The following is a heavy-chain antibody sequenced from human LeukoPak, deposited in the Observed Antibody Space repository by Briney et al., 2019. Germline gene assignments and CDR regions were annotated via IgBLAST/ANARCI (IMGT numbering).Heavy chain of an antibody. V-gene: IGHV3-21*06. J-gene: IGHJ4*02. CDR2: ISSTSGDI. CDR3: ASEGVYTSTAYYDFDY. CDR1: GFTFSTYN. Sequence: GGPLRLSCAASGFTFSTYNMNWVRQASGKGREWVSSISSTSGDIYYADSVKGRFTISRDNAKNSLYLQMNSLRVEDTALYYCASEGVYTSTAYYDFDYWGQGTLVTVSS. D-gene: IGHD3-9*01.